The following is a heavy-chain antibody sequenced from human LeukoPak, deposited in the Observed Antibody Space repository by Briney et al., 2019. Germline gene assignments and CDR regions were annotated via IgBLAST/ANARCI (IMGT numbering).Heavy chain of an antibody. CDR2: MSPDGTEK. V-gene: IGHV3-7*01. Sequence: GGSLRLSCEASGFTFSTYWMGWVRQAPGKGLEWVANMSPDGTEKYYVDSVKGRFTISRDNAKNSLYLQMNSLRAEDTAVYSCARRTNYLAFDYWGQGTLVTVSS. CDR3: ARRTNYLAFDY. J-gene: IGHJ4*02. CDR1: GFTFSTYW. D-gene: IGHD4/OR15-4a*01.